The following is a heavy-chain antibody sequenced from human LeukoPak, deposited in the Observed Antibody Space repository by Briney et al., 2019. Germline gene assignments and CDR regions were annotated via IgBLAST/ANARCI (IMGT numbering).Heavy chain of an antibody. CDR1: GYSFTSYW. Sequence: GESLKISCKGSGYSFTSYWIAWVRQVPGKGLEWMGMIYPYDSDTRYSPSSQGQVTISADKSSNSAYLEWSSLKASDTAMYYCAKQGGGSMVRGVITDWGQGALVTVSS. J-gene: IGHJ4*02. CDR2: IYPYDSDT. D-gene: IGHD3-10*01. CDR3: AKQGGGSMVRGVITD. V-gene: IGHV5-51*01.